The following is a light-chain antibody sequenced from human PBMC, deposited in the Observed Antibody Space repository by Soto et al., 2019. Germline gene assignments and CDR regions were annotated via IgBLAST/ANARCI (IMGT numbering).Light chain of an antibody. V-gene: IGLV2-23*02. CDR1: NSDVGSYNL. J-gene: IGLJ3*02. Sequence: QSVLTQPASVSGSPGQSITISCTGTNSDVGSYNLVSWYQHHPGKAPKLMIYEVSRRPSGVSNRFSGSKSGNTASLTISGLQAEDEADYFCCSYAGSSGAHWVFGGRTKLTVL. CDR2: EVS. CDR3: CSYAGSSGAHWV.